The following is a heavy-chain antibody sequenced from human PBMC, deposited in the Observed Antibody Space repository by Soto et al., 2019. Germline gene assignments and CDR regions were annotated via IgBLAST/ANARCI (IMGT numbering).Heavy chain of an antibody. J-gene: IGHJ3*02. CDR1: GYIFTDYY. D-gene: IGHD3-22*01. V-gene: IGHV1-2*06. CDR2: INHNRGGT. CDR3: ARPGYYDSSGYLSYAFDI. Sequence: APVKVSCKASGYIFTDYYMHWVRQAPGQELGWMGRINHNRGGTNYAQKFPGRVTMTRDTAISTAYTELSSLRSEDTATYYCARPGYYDSSGYLSYAFDIWGQGTMVTVSS.